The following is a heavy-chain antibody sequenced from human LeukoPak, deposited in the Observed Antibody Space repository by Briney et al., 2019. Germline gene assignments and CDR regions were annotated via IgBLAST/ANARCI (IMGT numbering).Heavy chain of an antibody. CDR1: GGSFSGYY. CDR3: ARDLHSSSTCYYYYMDV. CDR2: INHSGST. Sequence: SETLSLTCAVYGGSFSGYYWSWIRQPPGKGLEWIGEINHSGSTNYNPSLKSRVTISVDTSKNQFSLKLSSVTAADTAVYYCARDLHSSSTCYYYYMDVWGEGTTVTVSS. J-gene: IGHJ6*03. V-gene: IGHV4-34*01. D-gene: IGHD6-13*01.